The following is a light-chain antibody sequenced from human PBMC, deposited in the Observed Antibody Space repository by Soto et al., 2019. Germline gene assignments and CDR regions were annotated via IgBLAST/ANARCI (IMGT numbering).Light chain of an antibody. CDR3: LLSFNGNFV. CDR2: DTS. J-gene: IGLJ1*01. CDR1: TGAVTSGHY. V-gene: IGLV7-46*01. Sequence: QAVVTQEPSLTVSPGGTVTLTCGSSTGAVTSGHYPYWFQQKPGQAPRTLIYDTSNRHSWTPARFSGSLLGGKAALTLSGAQPEDEPEYYCLLSFNGNFVFGHVTKATV.